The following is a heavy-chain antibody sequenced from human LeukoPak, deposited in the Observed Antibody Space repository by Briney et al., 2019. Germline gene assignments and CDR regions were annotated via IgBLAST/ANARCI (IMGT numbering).Heavy chain of an antibody. D-gene: IGHD7-27*01. V-gene: IGHV3-48*04. J-gene: IGHJ3*02. CDR2: STRISSSI. Sequence: RGSLRLSCAASGFTFSSSSMNWVRQAPGKGLEWVSYSTRISSSIYYADSVKGRFTIARDNAESSLYLQMNGLSVEDTAVYYCATGDRGVFAIWGKGTMVIVSA. CDR1: GFTFSSSS. CDR3: ATGDRGVFAI.